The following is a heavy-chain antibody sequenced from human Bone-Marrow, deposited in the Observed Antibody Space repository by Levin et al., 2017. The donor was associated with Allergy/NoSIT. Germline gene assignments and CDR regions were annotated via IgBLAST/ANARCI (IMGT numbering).Heavy chain of an antibody. CDR1: GGTFSSYA. V-gene: IGHV1-69*04. J-gene: IGHJ6*02. CDR2: IIPILGIA. CDR3: ARDWDYGDYVLGIDV. D-gene: IGHD4-17*01. Sequence: SVKVSCKASGGTFSSYAISWVRQAPGQGLEWMGRIIPILGIANYAQKFQGRVTITADKSTSTAYMELSSLRSEDTAVYYCARDWDYGDYVLGIDVWGQGTTVTVSS.